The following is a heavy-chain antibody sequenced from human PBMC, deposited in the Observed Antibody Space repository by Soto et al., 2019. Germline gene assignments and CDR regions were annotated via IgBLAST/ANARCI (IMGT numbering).Heavy chain of an antibody. V-gene: IGHV4-61*01. D-gene: IGHD3-3*01. J-gene: IGHJ4*02. Sequence: PSETLSLTCTVSGGSVSSGSYYWSWIRQPPGKGLEWIGYIYYSGSTNYNPSLKSRVTISVDTSKNQFSLKLSSVTAADTAVYYCARDLVRYDVWSGYYHYFDYRGQGTLVTVSP. CDR1: GGSVSSGSYY. CDR3: ARDLVRYDVWSGYYHYFDY. CDR2: IYYSGST.